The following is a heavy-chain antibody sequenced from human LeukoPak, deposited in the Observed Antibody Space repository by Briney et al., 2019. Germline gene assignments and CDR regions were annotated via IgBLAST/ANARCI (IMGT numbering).Heavy chain of an antibody. D-gene: IGHD5-12*01. Sequence: ASVKVSCKASGGTFNSYAISWVRQAPGQGLEWMGWINPNSGGTNYAQNFQGRVTMTRDTSISTAYMELSRLRSDDTAVYYCARADFSIEATHWFDPWGQGTLVTVSS. CDR1: GGTFNSYA. CDR2: INPNSGGT. CDR3: ARADFSIEATHWFDP. V-gene: IGHV1-2*02. J-gene: IGHJ5*02.